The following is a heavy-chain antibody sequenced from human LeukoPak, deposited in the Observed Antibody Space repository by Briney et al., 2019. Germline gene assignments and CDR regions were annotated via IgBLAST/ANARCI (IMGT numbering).Heavy chain of an antibody. Sequence: ASVKVSCKASGYTFTDYYIHWVRQAPGQGLEWMGWINPNSGGTNYAQKFQGRVTMTGDTSISTAYMELSRLTSGDTAVYYCARDPKSQLLLDYWGQGTLVTVSS. D-gene: IGHD2-2*01. CDR1: GYTFTDYY. CDR3: ARDPKSQLLLDY. J-gene: IGHJ4*02. CDR2: INPNSGGT. V-gene: IGHV1-2*02.